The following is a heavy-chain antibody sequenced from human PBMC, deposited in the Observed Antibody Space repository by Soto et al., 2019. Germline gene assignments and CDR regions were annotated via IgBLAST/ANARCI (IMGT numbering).Heavy chain of an antibody. J-gene: IGHJ4*02. V-gene: IGHV4-4*02. CDR3: ARAKGYYDSSGYYPFDY. CDR1: GDSIGSRNW. D-gene: IGHD3-22*01. CDR2: IYHSGTT. Sequence: SETLSLTCAVSGDSIGSRNWWSWIRQTPERGLEWIGEIYHSGTTNYNPSLKSRVTISVDTSKNQFSLKLSSVTAADTAVYYCARAKGYYDSSGYYPFDYWGQGTLVTVSS.